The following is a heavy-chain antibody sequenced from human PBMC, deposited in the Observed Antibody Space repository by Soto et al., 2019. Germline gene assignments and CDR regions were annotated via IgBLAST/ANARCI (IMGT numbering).Heavy chain of an antibody. V-gene: IGHV1-3*01. J-gene: IGHJ5*02. CDR3: ARDQDYYDSSGYYFNWFDP. Sequence: ASVKVSCKASGYTFTSYAMHWVRQAPGQRLEWMGWINAGNGNTKYSQKFQGRVTITRDTSTSTVYMELSSLRSEDTAVYYCARDQDYYDSSGYYFNWFDPWGQGTLVTVSS. D-gene: IGHD3-22*01. CDR1: GYTFTSYA. CDR2: INAGNGNT.